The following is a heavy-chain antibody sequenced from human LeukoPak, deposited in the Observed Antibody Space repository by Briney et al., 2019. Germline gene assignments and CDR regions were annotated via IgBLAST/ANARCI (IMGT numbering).Heavy chain of an antibody. J-gene: IGHJ4*02. CDR3: ARAHTYDYVWGHFDY. V-gene: IGHV4-39*07. D-gene: IGHD3-16*01. CDR1: GGSISSSSYY. Sequence: SETLSLTCTVSGGSISSSSYYWGWIRQPPGKGLEWIGSIYYSGSTYYNPSLKSRVTISVDTSKNQFSLKLSSVTAADTAVYYCARAHTYDYVWGHFDYWGQGTLVTVSS. CDR2: IYYSGST.